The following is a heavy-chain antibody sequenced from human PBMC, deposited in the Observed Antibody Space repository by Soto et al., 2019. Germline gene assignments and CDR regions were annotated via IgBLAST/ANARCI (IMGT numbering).Heavy chain of an antibody. Sequence: HVQLQESGPGLVKPSQTLSLTCTVSGGSVNVGDHYRSWIRQYPGRGLEWIGYISYSGNTYYNPSLKGRITLSLDMSKSQFSLKLTSVTAADTAMYYCAREEVAYFGSGSHNWFDPWGQGTLVTVSS. CDR2: ISYSGNT. CDR1: GGSVNVGDHY. V-gene: IGHV4-31*03. D-gene: IGHD3-10*01. CDR3: AREEVAYFGSGSHNWFDP. J-gene: IGHJ5*02.